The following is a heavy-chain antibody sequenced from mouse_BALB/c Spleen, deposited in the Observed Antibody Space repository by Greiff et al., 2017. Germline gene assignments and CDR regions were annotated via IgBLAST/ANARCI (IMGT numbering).Heavy chain of an antibody. V-gene: IGHV1S127*01. CDR3: TRSVLHYAMDY. J-gene: IGHJ4*01. Sequence: QVQLQQPGAELVKPGASVKMSCKASGYTFTSYWMHWVKQRPGQGLEWIGTIDPSDSYTSYNQKFKGKATLTVDTSSSTAYMQLSSLTSEDSAVYYCTRSVLHYAMDYWGQGTSVTVSS. D-gene: IGHD1-1*01. CDR2: IDPSDSYT. CDR1: GYTFTSYW.